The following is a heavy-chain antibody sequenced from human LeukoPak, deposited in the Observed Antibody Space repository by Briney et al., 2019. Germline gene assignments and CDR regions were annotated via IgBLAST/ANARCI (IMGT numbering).Heavy chain of an antibody. CDR3: ARAPPYCGGDCGAFDI. V-gene: IGHV3-53*04. CDR1: GFTVSNNY. D-gene: IGHD2-21*02. J-gene: IGHJ3*02. CDR2: IYSDAST. Sequence: GGSLRLSCAASGFTVSNNYMSWVRQTPGKGLQWVSVIYSDASTYYADSVEGRFTISRHNSKNTLYLQMNSLRAEDTAVYYCARAPPYCGGDCGAFDIWGQGTMVTVSS.